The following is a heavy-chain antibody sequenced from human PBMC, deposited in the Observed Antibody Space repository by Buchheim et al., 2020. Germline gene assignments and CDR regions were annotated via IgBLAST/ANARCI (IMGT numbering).Heavy chain of an antibody. J-gene: IGHJ3*02. V-gene: IGHV3-7*03. CDR3: ARRAAYSSSSPVAFDI. D-gene: IGHD6-6*01. CDR1: GYAFNTYW. CDR2: IKEDGSAK. Sequence: EVQLVESGGGLVQPGETLRLSCAASGYAFNTYWMSWVRQAPGKGLEWVANIKEDGSAKYYADSVRGRFTISRDNAKNTLYLEMNSLRAEDTAVYYCARRAAYSSSSPVAFDIWGQGT.